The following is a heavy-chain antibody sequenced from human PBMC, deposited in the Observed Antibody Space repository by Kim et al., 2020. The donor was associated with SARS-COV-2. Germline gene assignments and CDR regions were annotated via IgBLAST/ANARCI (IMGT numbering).Heavy chain of an antibody. J-gene: IGHJ6*02. CDR1: GGTFSSYA. D-gene: IGHD6-13*01. CDR3: ARGYSSSWSPYYYYGMDV. Sequence: SVKVSCKASGGTFSSYAISWVRQAPGQGLEWMGGIIPIFGTANYAQKFQGRVTITADESTSTAYMELSSLRSEDTAVYYCARGYSSSWSPYYYYGMDVWGQGTTVTVSS. V-gene: IGHV1-69*13. CDR2: IIPIFGTA.